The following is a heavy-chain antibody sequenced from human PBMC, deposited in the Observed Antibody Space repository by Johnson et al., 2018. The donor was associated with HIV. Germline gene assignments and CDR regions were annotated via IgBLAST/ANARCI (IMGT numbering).Heavy chain of an antibody. J-gene: IGHJ3*02. CDR3: ARACRDGYTCDALDI. Sequence: VQLMESGGGVVQPGRSLRLSCAASGFTFSMSSMHWVRQAPGKGLEWVSVLFSGGSIYFADSVKGRFTISRDNSKNTLYLQMNSLRAEDTAVYYCARACRDGYTCDALDIWGQGTMVTVSS. CDR2: LFSGGSI. CDR1: GFTFSMSS. V-gene: IGHV3-66*01. D-gene: IGHD5-24*01.